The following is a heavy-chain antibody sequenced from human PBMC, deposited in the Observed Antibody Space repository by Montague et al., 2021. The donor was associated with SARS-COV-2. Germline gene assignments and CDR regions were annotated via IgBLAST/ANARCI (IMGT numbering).Heavy chain of an antibody. Sequence: TLSLTCTVSGGYITSGCYYWSWIRQPAGRGMVWIGRIYASGSTKYNLSLKSRVTISVDTSKNQFSLKVSSVTAADTSVYYCARDLSSSWSYWFDPWGQGTLVTVSS. CDR2: IYASGST. J-gene: IGHJ5*02. CDR1: GGYITSGCYY. CDR3: ARDLSSSWSYWFDP. D-gene: IGHD6-13*01. V-gene: IGHV4-61*02.